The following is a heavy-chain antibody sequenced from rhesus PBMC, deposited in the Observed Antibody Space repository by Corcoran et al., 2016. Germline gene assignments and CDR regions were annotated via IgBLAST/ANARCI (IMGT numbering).Heavy chain of an antibody. Sequence: QLQESCPGLVKPSATLSLTCDFSGDSIRSPSCSWIRQPPGPGLEWLGSMSVGGGSTEYNPSLKSRVTIATDTYKNQFSLKLTAVTAADTAVYYCARDRAVATATNFDYWGQGVLVTV. CDR2: MSVGGGST. J-gene: IGHJ4*01. CDR1: GDSIRSPS. V-gene: IGHV4-173*01. D-gene: IGHD5-12*01. CDR3: ARDRAVATATNFDY.